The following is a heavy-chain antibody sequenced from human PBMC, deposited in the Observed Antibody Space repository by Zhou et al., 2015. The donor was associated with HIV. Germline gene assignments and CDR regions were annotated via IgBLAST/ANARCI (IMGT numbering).Heavy chain of an antibody. CDR2: IIPIFGTA. V-gene: IGHV1-69*12. D-gene: IGHD3-10*01. CDR3: ARGGGMDGSGPEGGSEGKSWYFDL. CDR1: GGTFSSYA. J-gene: IGHJ2*01. Sequence: QVQLVQSGAEVKKPGSSVKVSCKASGGTFSSYAISWVRQAPGQGLEWMGGIIPIFGTANYAQKFQGRVTITADESTSTAYMELSSLRSEDTAVYYCARGGGMDGSGPEGGSEGKSWYFDLWGRGTLVTVSS.